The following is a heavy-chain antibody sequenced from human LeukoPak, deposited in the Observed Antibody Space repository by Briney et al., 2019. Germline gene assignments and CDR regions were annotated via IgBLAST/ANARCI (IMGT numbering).Heavy chain of an antibody. D-gene: IGHD1-7*01. CDR2: IKQDGSEK. V-gene: IGHV3-7*01. CDR1: GFTFSSYW. Sequence: GGSLRLSCAASGFTFSSYWMSWVRQAPGRGLEWVANIKQDGSEKYYVDSVKGRFTISRDNAKNSLYLQMNSLRAEDTAVYYCARVRENWNYSYWGQGTLVTVSS. CDR3: ARVRENWNYSY. J-gene: IGHJ4*02.